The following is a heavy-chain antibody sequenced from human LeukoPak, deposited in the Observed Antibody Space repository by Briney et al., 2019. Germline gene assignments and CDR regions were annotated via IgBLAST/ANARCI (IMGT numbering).Heavy chain of an antibody. CDR2: IYYSGST. V-gene: IGHV4-59*01. Sequence: SETLSLTCTVSGGSISSYYWSWIRQPPGRGLEWIGYIYYSGSTNYNPSLKSRVTISVDTSKNQFSLKLSSVTAADTAVYYWARVRDGYNYLFDYWGQGTLVTVSS. D-gene: IGHD5-24*01. CDR1: GGSISSYY. J-gene: IGHJ4*02. CDR3: ARVRDGYNYLFDY.